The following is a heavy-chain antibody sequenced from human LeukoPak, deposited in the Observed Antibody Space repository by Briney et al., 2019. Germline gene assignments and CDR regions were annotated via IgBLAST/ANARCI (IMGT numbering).Heavy chain of an antibody. V-gene: IGHV3-7*01. J-gene: IGHJ4*02. Sequence: PGGSLRLSCAASGFTFSSYWMGWVRQAPGKRLEWVANMNIDGSEKYYADSVKGRFTISRDNARNSVYLQMNSLRVEDTAVYYCARGPVEWELLLDYWGQGTLVTVS. CDR2: MNIDGSEK. CDR1: GFTFSSYW. D-gene: IGHD1-26*01. CDR3: ARGPVEWELLLDY.